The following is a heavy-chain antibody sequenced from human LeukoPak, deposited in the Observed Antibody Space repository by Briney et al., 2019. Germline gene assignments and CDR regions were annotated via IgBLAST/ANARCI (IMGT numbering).Heavy chain of an antibody. Sequence: ASVKVSCKASGYTFTSYGISWVRQAPGQGLEWMGWISAYNGNTNYAQKLQGRVTMTTDTSTSTAYMELRSLRSDDTAVYYCARDPLPYGSSWSDAFDIWGQGTMVTVSS. CDR1: GYTFTSYG. J-gene: IGHJ3*02. CDR2: ISAYNGNT. CDR3: ARDPLPYGSSWSDAFDI. V-gene: IGHV1-18*01. D-gene: IGHD6-13*01.